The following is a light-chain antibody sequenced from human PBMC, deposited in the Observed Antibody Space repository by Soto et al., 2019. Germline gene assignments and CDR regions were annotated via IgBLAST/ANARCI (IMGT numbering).Light chain of an antibody. V-gene: IGLV1-47*01. CDR3: TAWDDSLSGVV. Sequence: QSVLTQPPSASGTPGQRVTISCSGSSSNIGSNDVYWYHQLPGTAPKLLIYRNNQRPSGVPDRFSGSKSGTSASLAISGLRSEDEANYYCTAWDDSLSGVVFGGGTKLTV. J-gene: IGLJ2*01. CDR1: SSNIGSND. CDR2: RNN.